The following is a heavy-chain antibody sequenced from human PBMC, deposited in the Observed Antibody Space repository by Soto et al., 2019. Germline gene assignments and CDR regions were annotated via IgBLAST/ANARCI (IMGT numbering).Heavy chain of an antibody. Sequence: PGGSLRLSCAASGFTFSSYAMHWVRQAPGKGLEWVAVISYDGSNKYYADSVKGRFTISRDNSKNTLYLQMNSLRAEDTAVYYCARDSGSSGWYGYYFDYWGQGTLVTVSS. J-gene: IGHJ4*02. CDR3: ARDSGSSGWYGYYFDY. V-gene: IGHV3-30-3*01. CDR2: ISYDGSNK. CDR1: GFTFSSYA. D-gene: IGHD6-19*01.